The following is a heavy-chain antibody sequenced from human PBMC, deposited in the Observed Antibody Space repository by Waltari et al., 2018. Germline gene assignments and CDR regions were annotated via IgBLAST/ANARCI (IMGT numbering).Heavy chain of an antibody. V-gene: IGHV4-4*02. CDR3: ASHVSEXXQRGFDN. J-gene: IGHJ4*02. CDR2: IHQGGTT. CDR1: GXFLRSXW. Sequence: VHLAESVPGLLDTSGXLSLTCTVSGXFLRSXWLSWVRQPPLKGLEWIGEIHQGGTTXDNTYRQSXVTIXMEXSRXXXSXGLYSVAAXXTATXNCASHVSEXXQRGFDNXGQGILVTVXS.